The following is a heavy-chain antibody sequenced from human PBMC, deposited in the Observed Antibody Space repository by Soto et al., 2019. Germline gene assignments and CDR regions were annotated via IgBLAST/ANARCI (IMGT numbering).Heavy chain of an antibody. D-gene: IGHD4-17*01. V-gene: IGHV4-39*01. CDR2: IYYSGST. CDR1: GGSISSSSYY. CDR3: ARHGRVTTFDY. Sequence: QLQLQESGPGLVKPSETLSLTCTVSGGSISSSSYYWGWIRQPPGKGLEWIGSIYYSGSTYYNPSLKSRVTISVDTSKNQFSLKLSSVTAADTAVYYCARHGRVTTFDYWGQGTLVTVSS. J-gene: IGHJ4*02.